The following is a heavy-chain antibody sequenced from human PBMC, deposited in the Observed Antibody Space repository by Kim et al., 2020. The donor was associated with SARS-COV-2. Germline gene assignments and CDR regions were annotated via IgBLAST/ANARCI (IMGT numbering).Heavy chain of an antibody. D-gene: IGHD4-17*01. CDR3: ARDPHDYGDYELLAPYQYYYGMDG. Sequence: GGSLRLSCAASGFTFSSYGMHWVRQAPGKGLEWVAVIWYDGSNKYYADSVKGRFTISRDNSKNTLYLQMNSLRAEDTAVYYCARDPHDYGDYELLAPYQYYYGMDGWGQGTTVTVSS. CDR1: GFTFSSYG. CDR2: IWYDGSNK. V-gene: IGHV3-33*01. J-gene: IGHJ6*02.